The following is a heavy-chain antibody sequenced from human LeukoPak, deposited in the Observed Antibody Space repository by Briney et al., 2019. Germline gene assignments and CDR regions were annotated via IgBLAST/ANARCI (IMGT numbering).Heavy chain of an antibody. J-gene: IGHJ6*02. CDR1: GYTFTGYY. CDR2: INPNSGGT. Sequence: ASVEVSCKASGYTFTGYYMHWVRQAPGQGLEWMGWINPNSGGTNYAQKFQGRVTMTRDTSISTAYMELGRLRSDDTAVYYCARVGATYYYYGMDVWGQGTTVTVSS. V-gene: IGHV1-2*02. CDR3: ARVGATYYYYGMDV. D-gene: IGHD1-26*01.